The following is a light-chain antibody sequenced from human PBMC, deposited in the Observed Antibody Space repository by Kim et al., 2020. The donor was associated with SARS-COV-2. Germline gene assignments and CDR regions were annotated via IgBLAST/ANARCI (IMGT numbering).Light chain of an antibody. CDR2: QDS. Sequence: SESSGQTASITCSGDRLGDKYACWYQKKPGQSPALVIYQDSKRPSGIPERFSGSNSGNTATLTISGTQAMDEADYYCQAWDSSTVVFGGGTQLTVL. CDR3: QAWDSSTVV. CDR1: RLGDKY. V-gene: IGLV3-1*01. J-gene: IGLJ2*01.